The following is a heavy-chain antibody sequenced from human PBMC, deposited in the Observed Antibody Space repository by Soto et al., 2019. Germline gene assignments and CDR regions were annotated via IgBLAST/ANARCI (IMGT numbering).Heavy chain of an antibody. J-gene: IGHJ6*02. CDR1: GGSISSGGYY. CDR3: ARDSIYGNYLYGMDV. CDR2: IYYSGST. D-gene: IGHD3-10*01. V-gene: IGHV4-31*03. Sequence: ASETLSLTCTVSGGSISSGGYYWSWIRQHPGKGLEWIGYIYYSGSTYYNPSLKSRVTISVDTSKNQFSLKLSSVTAADTAVYYCARDSIYGNYLYGMDVWGQAITVTVSS.